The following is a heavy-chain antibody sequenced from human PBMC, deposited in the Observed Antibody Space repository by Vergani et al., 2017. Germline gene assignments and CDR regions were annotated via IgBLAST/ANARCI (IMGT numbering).Heavy chain of an antibody. CDR1: GFTFDDYT. J-gene: IGHJ6*02. V-gene: IGHV3-43*01. Sequence: VQLVESGGGVVQPGGSLRLSCAASGFTFDDYTMHWVRQAPGKGLEWVSLISWDGGSTYYADSVKGRFTISRDNSKNSLYLQMNSLRTEDTALYYCARGMIRGVNNYGMDVWGQGTTVTVSS. CDR3: ARGMIRGVNNYGMDV. CDR2: ISWDGGST. D-gene: IGHD3-10*01.